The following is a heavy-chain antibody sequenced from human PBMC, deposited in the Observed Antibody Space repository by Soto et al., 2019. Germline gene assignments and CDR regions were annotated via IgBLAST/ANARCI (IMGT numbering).Heavy chain of an antibody. J-gene: IGHJ4*02. CDR1: GFTFSNYA. CDR2: IPASGDST. D-gene: IGHD2-15*01. CDR3: AKGFCIGRTCLQVYLDH. Sequence: GGSLRLSCAASGFTFSNYAMHWVRQAPGKGLEWVSSIPASGDSTYLASSLISTGTNASFADSVKGRFTISRDNSKNTLYLQMNTLRAEDTAIYYCAKGFCIGRTCLQVYLDHWGQGALVTVSS. V-gene: IGHV3-23*01.